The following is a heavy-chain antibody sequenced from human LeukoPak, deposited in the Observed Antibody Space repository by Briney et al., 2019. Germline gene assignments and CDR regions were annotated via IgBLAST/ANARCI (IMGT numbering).Heavy chain of an antibody. Sequence: GESLKISCTASGIIFSSCAIYWVRQAPGKGLEWVSAIGGSGDATYYADSVKGRFSISRDNSRNTVYLQTNSLRAEDTAVYYCAKRLRMSAPTREFDSWGQGSLVTVSS. CDR2: IGGSGDAT. V-gene: IGHV3-23*01. D-gene: IGHD1-26*01. J-gene: IGHJ4*02. CDR3: AKRLRMSAPTREFDS. CDR1: GIIFSSCA.